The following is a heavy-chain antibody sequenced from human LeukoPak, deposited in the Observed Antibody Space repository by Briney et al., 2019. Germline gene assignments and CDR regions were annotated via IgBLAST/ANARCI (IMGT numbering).Heavy chain of an antibody. J-gene: IGHJ4*02. CDR1: GFTFSSYA. D-gene: IGHD6-19*01. CDR3: AKDRSSSGRLFF. CDR2: ISGSGGST. V-gene: IGHV3-23*01. Sequence: GGSLRLSCAASGFTFSSYAISWVRQAPGRGLEWVSAISGSGGSTYYADSVKGRFTISRDNSKNTLYLQMNSLRAEDTAVYYCAKDRSSSGRLFFWGQGTLVTVSS.